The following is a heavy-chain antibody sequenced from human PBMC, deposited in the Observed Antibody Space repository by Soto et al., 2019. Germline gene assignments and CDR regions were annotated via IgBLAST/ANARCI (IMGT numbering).Heavy chain of an antibody. CDR2: ISDDGASI. J-gene: IGHJ4*02. D-gene: IGHD5-18*01. V-gene: IGHV3-48*03. CDR1: GFSFSSFA. Sequence: GGSLRLSCEASGFSFSSFAMNWVRQAPGRGLEWVSYISDDGASIYYADSLKGRFTISRDNAKNSLSLQMNDLRAEDTAVYYCARENSVQAWLHHFDHWGLGTLVTVSS. CDR3: ARENSVQAWLHHFDH.